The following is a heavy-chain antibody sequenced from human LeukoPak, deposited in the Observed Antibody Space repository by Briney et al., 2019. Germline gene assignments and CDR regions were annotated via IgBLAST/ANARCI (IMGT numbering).Heavy chain of an antibody. D-gene: IGHD3-3*01. J-gene: IGHJ6*03. CDR3: ARVGVDFWSVYPDYYYYYMYV. CDR1: GFTFSSYD. Sequence: TGVSLRLTCAVSGFTFSSYDMHWVRQAPGKGLEWVADISYDGSNKYYADSVKRRFTISGDNSKHTLSLQMKGLRAEGTAVYNCARVGVDFWSVYPDYYYYYMYVWGEGATVTVSS. CDR2: ISYDGSNK. V-gene: IGHV3-30*16.